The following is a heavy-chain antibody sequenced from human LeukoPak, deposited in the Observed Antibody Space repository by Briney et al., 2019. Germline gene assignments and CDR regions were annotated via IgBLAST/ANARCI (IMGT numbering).Heavy chain of an antibody. CDR2: INPNSGGT. CDR3: AGRPDTSVVAIFDY. Sequence: ASVKVSCKASGYTFTGYYMHWVRQAPGQGLEWMGWINPNSGGTNYAQKFQGRVTMTRDTSISTAYMELSRLRFDDTAVYFCAGRPDTSVVAIFDYWGQGTLVTISS. CDR1: GYTFTGYY. D-gene: IGHD3-22*01. V-gene: IGHV1-2*02. J-gene: IGHJ4*02.